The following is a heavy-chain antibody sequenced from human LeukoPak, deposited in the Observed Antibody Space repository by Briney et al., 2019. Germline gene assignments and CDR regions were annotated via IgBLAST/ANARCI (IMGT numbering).Heavy chain of an antibody. J-gene: IGHJ4*02. V-gene: IGHV3-7*01. CDR1: GFTFSSYW. CDR2: IKKDGSEK. CDR3: ATLGSPGFSYGFDY. D-gene: IGHD5-18*01. Sequence: GGSLRLSCAASGFTFSSYWMSWVRQAPGKGLEWVANIKKDGSEKYYVDSVKGRFTISRDNAKTSLYLQMNSLRAEDTAVYYCATLGSPGFSYGFDYWGQGTLVTVSS.